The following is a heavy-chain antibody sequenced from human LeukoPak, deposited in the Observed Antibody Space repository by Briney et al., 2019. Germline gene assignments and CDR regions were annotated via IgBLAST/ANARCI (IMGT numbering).Heavy chain of an antibody. V-gene: IGHV3-74*01. CDR2: ISSDGTTT. J-gene: IGHJ4*02. Sequence: PGGSLRLSCAASGFTLSKYWMHWVRQAPGKGLAWVSRISSDGTTTAYADSVKGRFTLSRDSAKNMLYLQMNSLRVEDTAMYYCASPGDNYAILGLDYWGQGTLVTVSS. D-gene: IGHD3-9*01. CDR1: GFTLSKYW. CDR3: ASPGDNYAILGLDY.